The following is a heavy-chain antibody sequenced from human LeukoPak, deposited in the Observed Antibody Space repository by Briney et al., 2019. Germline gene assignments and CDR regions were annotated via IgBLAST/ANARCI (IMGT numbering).Heavy chain of an antibody. V-gene: IGHV4-4*07. CDR2: IYTSGST. D-gene: IGHD6-13*01. CDR3: AGSIAAAQLRAWLHP. Sequence: SETLSRTCTVSGGSISSYYWSWIRQPAGKGLEWIGRIYTSGSTNYNPSLKSRVTMSVDTSKNQFSLKLSSVTAADTAVYYCAGSIAAAQLRAWLHPWGQGTLVTVSS. CDR1: GGSISSYY. J-gene: IGHJ5*02.